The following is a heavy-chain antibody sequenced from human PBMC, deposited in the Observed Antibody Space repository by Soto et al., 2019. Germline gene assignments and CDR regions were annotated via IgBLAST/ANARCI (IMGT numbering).Heavy chain of an antibody. V-gene: IGHV3-13*05. CDR2: ISAAGDP. Sequence: EVQLVESGEGLVQPGGSLRLSCEASGFTFRNYDMHWFRQGTGKGLEWVSGISAAGDPDYADSVEGRFTISRENAQNSFFLQMNSLRVGDTAVYYCARTDRDFYGLDVWGQGTTVIVSS. J-gene: IGHJ6*02. CDR1: GFTFRNYD. CDR3: ARTDRDFYGLDV.